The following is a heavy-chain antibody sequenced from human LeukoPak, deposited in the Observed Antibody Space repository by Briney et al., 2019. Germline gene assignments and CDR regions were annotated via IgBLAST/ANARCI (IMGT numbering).Heavy chain of an antibody. CDR1: GGSISSSSYY. V-gene: IGHV4-39*01. D-gene: IGHD3-10*01. CDR3: ARSMVRGVIKSQFYYYYYMDV. Sequence: SETLSLTCTVSGGSISSSSYYWGWIRQPPGKGLEWIGSIYYSGSTYYNPSLKSRVTISVDTSKNQFSLKLSSVTAADTAVYYCARSMVRGVIKSQFYYYYYMDVWGKGTTVTISS. J-gene: IGHJ6*03. CDR2: IYYSGST.